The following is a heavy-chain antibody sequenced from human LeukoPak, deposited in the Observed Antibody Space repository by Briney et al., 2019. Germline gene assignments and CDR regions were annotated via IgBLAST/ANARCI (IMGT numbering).Heavy chain of an antibody. CDR1: GFTFSDYR. J-gene: IGHJ4*02. D-gene: IGHD6-19*01. CDR2: IKQDGGEG. V-gene: IGHV3-7*03. Sequence: GGSLRLSCVASGFTFSDYRMGWVRQAPGKGLEGVGNIKQDGGEGYCVDSVKGRFTISRDNAKNSLYLQMNSLRAENTAVYYCAKDKSIGWSYYFDFWGQGTLVTVSS. CDR3: AKDKSIGWSYYFDF.